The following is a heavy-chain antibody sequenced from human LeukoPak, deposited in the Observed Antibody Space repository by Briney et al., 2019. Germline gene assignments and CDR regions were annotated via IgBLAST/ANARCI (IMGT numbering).Heavy chain of an antibody. CDR1: GFTFSSYW. Sequence: PGGSLRLSRAASGFTFSSYWMHWVRQAPGKGLVWVSRINSDGSSTSYADSVKGRFTISRDNAKNSLYLQMNSLRAEDTSVYYCARRAGTTAFDYWGQGTLVTVSS. CDR3: ARRAGTTAFDY. CDR2: INSDGSST. V-gene: IGHV3-74*01. D-gene: IGHD2/OR15-2a*01. J-gene: IGHJ4*02.